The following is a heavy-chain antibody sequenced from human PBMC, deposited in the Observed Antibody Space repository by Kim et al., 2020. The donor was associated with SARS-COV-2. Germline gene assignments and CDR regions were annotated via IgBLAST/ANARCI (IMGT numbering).Heavy chain of an antibody. CDR2: STK. J-gene: IGHJ4*02. CDR3: ASLIVVVPSF. Sequence: STKYHPDSVKGRLHISRDNAKNSLYLQMNSLRAEDTAVYYCASLIVVVPSFWGQGTLVTVSS. V-gene: IGHV3-48*03. D-gene: IGHD2-2*01.